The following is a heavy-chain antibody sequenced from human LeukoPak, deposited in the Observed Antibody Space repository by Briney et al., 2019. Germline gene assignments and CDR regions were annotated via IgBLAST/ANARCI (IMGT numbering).Heavy chain of an antibody. CDR3: ARGDYYSNGWPFDY. Sequence: SETLSLTCTVPGYSISSGYYWVWIRQPPGKGLEWIGSIFHSGSTYYNPSLQSRVTTSLDTSKNHFSLKLSSVTAADTALYYCARGDYYSNGWPFDYWGQGTLVTVSS. V-gene: IGHV4-38-2*02. CDR1: GYSISSGYY. CDR2: IFHSGST. D-gene: IGHD6-19*01. J-gene: IGHJ4*02.